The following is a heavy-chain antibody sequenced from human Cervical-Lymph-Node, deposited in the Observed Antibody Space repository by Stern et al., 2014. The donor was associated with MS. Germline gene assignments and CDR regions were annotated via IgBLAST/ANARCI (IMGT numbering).Heavy chain of an antibody. J-gene: IGHJ4*02. CDR3: ARNSGYGDYDFAY. V-gene: IGHV1-69*01. D-gene: IGHD4-17*01. CDR1: GGSFSRYA. CDR2: ISALFGTS. Sequence: VQLEESGAEVKKPGSSVKVSCKASGGSFSRYAISWVRQAPGQGLEWMGGISALFGTSDYAQRFQGRVTITADESTSTAYLELSSLRSEDTAVYYCARNSGYGDYDFAYWGQGALVTVSS.